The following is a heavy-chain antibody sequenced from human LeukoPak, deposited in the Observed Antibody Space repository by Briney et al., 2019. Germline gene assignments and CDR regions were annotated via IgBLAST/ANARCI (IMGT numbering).Heavy chain of an antibody. CDR2: IKGDGSEK. Sequence: GGSLRLSCAASGFTFSTYWMTWVRQAPGKGLEWVANIKGDGSEKYYVDSLKGRFTIFRDNAKNSLYLQMNSLRAEDTAVYYCAKDLGGYCSSTSCYRTYDYYYYGMDVWGQGTTVTVSS. D-gene: IGHD2-2*02. V-gene: IGHV3-7*01. CDR3: AKDLGGYCSSTSCYRTYDYYYYGMDV. CDR1: GFTFSTYW. J-gene: IGHJ6*02.